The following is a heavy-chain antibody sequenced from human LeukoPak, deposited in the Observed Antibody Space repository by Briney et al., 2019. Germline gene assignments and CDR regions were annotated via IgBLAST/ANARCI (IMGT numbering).Heavy chain of an antibody. CDR1: GGTFSSYA. CDR3: ASRGGTWTEFDY. Sequence: SVKVSCKASGGTFSSYAISWVRQAPGQGLEWMGGIIPIFGTANYAQKFQGRVTITADKSTSTAYMELSSLRSEGTAVYYCASRGGTWTEFDYWGQGTLVTVSS. CDR2: IIPIFGTA. V-gene: IGHV1-69*06. J-gene: IGHJ4*02. D-gene: IGHD3-16*01.